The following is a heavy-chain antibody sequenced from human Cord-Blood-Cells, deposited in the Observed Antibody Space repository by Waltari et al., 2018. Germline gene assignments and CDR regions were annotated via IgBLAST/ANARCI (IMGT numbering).Heavy chain of an antibody. CDR2: INPNSGGT. J-gene: IGHJ3*02. V-gene: IGHV1-2*02. CDR3: ARVFDSSSWYDAFDI. Sequence: QVQLVQSGAEVKKPGASVKVSCKASGYTLPGYYMHWVRQAPGQGLEWMGWINPNSGGTNYAQKFQGRVTMTRDTSISTAYMELSRLRSDDTAVYYCARVFDSSSWYDAFDIWGQGTMVTVSS. D-gene: IGHD6-13*01. CDR1: GYTLPGYY.